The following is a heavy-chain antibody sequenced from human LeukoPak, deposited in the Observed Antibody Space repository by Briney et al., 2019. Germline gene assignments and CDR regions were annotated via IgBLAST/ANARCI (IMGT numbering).Heavy chain of an antibody. J-gene: IGHJ3*02. CDR3: AKGGTGYHDAFDI. V-gene: IGHV3-9*01. CDR2: ISWNSGSI. D-gene: IGHD3/OR15-3a*01. Sequence: GGSLRLSCVAPGVSFDDYGMHWVRQAPGKGLEWVSGISWNSGSIGYAGSVKGRFTISRDNAKNSLYLQMNSLRPEDTALYYCAKGGTGYHDAFDIWGQGTVVTVSS. CDR1: GVSFDDYG.